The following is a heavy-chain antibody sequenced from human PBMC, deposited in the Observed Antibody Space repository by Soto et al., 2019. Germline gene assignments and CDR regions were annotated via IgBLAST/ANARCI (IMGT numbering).Heavy chain of an antibody. D-gene: IGHD1-1*01. V-gene: IGHV1-18*01. CDR1: GYGFTTYG. CDR2: ISAHNGNT. CDR3: ARGGYGDY. Sequence: QVHLVQSGAEVKKPGASVKVSCKGSGYGFTTYGITWVRQAPGQGLEWMAWISAHNGNTNYAQKLQGRVTVTRDTSTSTAYMELRRLRSDDKAVYYCARGGYGDYWGQGALVTVSS. J-gene: IGHJ4*02.